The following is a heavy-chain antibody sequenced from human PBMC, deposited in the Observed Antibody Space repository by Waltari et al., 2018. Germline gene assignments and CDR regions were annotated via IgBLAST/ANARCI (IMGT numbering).Heavy chain of an antibody. CDR1: GGSISRRNSY. J-gene: IGHJ6*02. CDR2: IYYSGST. CDR3: ARYSSSPYYYGMDV. Sequence: QLQLQESGPGLAKPSATLSLPCAVSGGSISRRNSYWGWIRQPPGKGLEWIGSIYYSGSTYYNPSLKSRVTISVDTSKNQFSLKLSSVTAADTAVYYCARYSSSPYYYGMDVWGQGTTVTVSS. D-gene: IGHD6-13*01. V-gene: IGHV4-39*07.